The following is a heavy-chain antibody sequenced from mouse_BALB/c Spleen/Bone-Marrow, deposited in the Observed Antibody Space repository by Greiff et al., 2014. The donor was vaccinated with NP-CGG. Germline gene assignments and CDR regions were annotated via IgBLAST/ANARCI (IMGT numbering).Heavy chain of an antibody. CDR2: ISDGGSYT. Sequence: VQLKESGGGSVKPGGSLKLSCAASGFTFSDYYMYWVRQTPEKRLEWVATISDGGSYTYYPDSVKGRFTISRDNAKNNLYLQMSSLKSEDTAMYYCARDYDYAMDYWGQGTSVTVSS. CDR3: ARDYDYAMDY. V-gene: IGHV5-4*02. D-gene: IGHD2-12*01. J-gene: IGHJ4*01. CDR1: GFTFSDYY.